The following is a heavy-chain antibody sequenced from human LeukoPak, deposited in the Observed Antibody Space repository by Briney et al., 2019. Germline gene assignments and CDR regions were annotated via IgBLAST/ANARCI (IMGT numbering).Heavy chain of an antibody. CDR1: GGSISSSSYY. V-gene: IGHV4-39*01. CDR3: ARHERRSFGTRFDY. D-gene: IGHD3-10*01. Sequence: SETLSLTCTVYGGSISSSSYYWGWIRQPPGKGLEWIGEINHSGSTNYNPSLKSRVTISVDTSKNQFSLKLSSVTAADTAVYYCARHERRSFGTRFDYWGQGTLVTVSS. CDR2: INHSGST. J-gene: IGHJ4*02.